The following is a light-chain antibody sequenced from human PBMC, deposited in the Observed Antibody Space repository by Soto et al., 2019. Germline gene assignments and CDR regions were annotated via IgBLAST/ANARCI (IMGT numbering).Light chain of an antibody. CDR1: QSVSSY. J-gene: IGKJ4*01. CDR2: DVS. CDR3: QHRTNWPLT. Sequence: ELVLTQSPATLSLSPGERATLSCRASQSVSSYLAWYQQKPGQAPRLLIYDVSIRATDIPARFSGSGSETDFTLTISSLEPEDFAMYYCQHRTNWPLTFGGGTKVEIK. V-gene: IGKV3-11*01.